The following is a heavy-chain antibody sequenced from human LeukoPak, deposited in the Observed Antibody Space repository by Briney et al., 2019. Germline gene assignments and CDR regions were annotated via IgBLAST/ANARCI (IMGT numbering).Heavy chain of an antibody. Sequence: SHTLSLTCTVSGGSMNNHYWTSIRQPPGKGLELIGHIHSSGPTAYTPSLKSRVTMSMDTSRNQFSLNVFSVTAADSAVYYCARFNSGCSEASCYVHYWGQGTLVTVSS. CDR2: IHSSGPT. CDR1: GGSMNNHY. CDR3: ARFNSGCSEASCYVHY. J-gene: IGHJ4*02. V-gene: IGHV4-59*07. D-gene: IGHD2-2*01.